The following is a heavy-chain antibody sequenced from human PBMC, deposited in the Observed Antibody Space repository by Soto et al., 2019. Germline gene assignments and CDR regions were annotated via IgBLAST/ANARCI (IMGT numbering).Heavy chain of an antibody. Sequence: VXSVTVSFNASGYTFTTYDIILVRHSAGQGLEWMGWMNPNSGNTGYAQKFQGRVTMTMNIYISIAYMELRSLRSEDTDVYFCSSRDNWNYVDYYYYYMDVWGKGTTVTVSS. CDR2: MNPNSGNT. CDR1: GYTFTTYD. CDR3: SSRDNWNYVDYYYYYMDV. J-gene: IGHJ6*03. V-gene: IGHV1-8*01. D-gene: IGHD1-7*01.